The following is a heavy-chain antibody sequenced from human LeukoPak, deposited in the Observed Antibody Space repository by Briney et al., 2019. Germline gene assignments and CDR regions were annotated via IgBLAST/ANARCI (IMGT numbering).Heavy chain of an antibody. D-gene: IGHD2-2*02. J-gene: IGHJ4*02. V-gene: IGHV3-21*01. CDR2: ISSSSSYI. CDR1: GFTFSSYW. CDR3: ARDSRGFDCSSTSCYIDY. Sequence: GGSLRLSCASSGFTFSSYWMNWVRQAPGKGLEWVSSISSSSSYIYYADSVNGRFTISRDNAKNSLYLQMNSLRAEDTAVYYCARDSRGFDCSSTSCYIDYWGQGTLVTVSS.